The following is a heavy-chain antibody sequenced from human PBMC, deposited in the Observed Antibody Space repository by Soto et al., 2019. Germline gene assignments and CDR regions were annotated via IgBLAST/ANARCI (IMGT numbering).Heavy chain of an antibody. V-gene: IGHV3-23*01. CDR3: AKRQARPIYSYYFDY. Sequence: GGSLRLSCAASGFIFSSYAMSWVRQAPGKGLEWVSAISGSGDITYYADSVKGRFTISRDNYKNTLYLQMNSLRAEDTAVYYCAKRQARPIYSYYFDYWGQGTLVTVSS. J-gene: IGHJ4*02. D-gene: IGHD5-12*01. CDR1: GFIFSSYA. CDR2: ISGSGDIT.